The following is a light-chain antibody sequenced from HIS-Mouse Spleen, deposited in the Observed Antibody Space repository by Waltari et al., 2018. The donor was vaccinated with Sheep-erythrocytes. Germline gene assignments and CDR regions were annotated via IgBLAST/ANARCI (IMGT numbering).Light chain of an antibody. CDR3: QQFNNYPRT. V-gene: IGKV1D-13*01. CDR2: DAS. J-gene: IGKJ1*01. Sequence: AIQLTQSPSSLSASVGDRVTTTCRASQAISSALAWYQQKPGKAPKILIYDASSLESGVPSRFSGSGSGTDFTLTISSLQPEDFATYYCQQFNNYPRTFGQGTKVEIK. CDR1: QAISSA.